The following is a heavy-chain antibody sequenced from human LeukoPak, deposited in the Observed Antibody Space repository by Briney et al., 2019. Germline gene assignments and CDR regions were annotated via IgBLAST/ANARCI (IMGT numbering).Heavy chain of an antibody. J-gene: IGHJ4*02. Sequence: ASVNVSCKASGYTFTSYGFSWERHAPGQGLEWMGWISAYNGNTNYAQKLQGRVTMTTDTYTSTAYMELRSLRSGDTAVYYCARVGSSTTSPFDYWGQGTMVTAAS. V-gene: IGHV1-18*01. CDR2: ISAYNGNT. D-gene: IGHD1-26*01. CDR1: GYTFTSYG. CDR3: ARVGSSTTSPFDY.